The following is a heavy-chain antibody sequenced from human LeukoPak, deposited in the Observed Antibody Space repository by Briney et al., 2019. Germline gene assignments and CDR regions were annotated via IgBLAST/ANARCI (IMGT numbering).Heavy chain of an antibody. CDR2: ISSSSSYI. J-gene: IGHJ3*02. D-gene: IGHD5-24*01. CDR1: GFTFSSYS. CDR3: VRGGRDGNNWVAFDI. Sequence: GGSLRLSCAASGFTFSSYSMNWVRQAPGKGLEWVLSISSSSSYIYYADSVKGRFTISRDNAKNSLYLQMNSLRAEDTAVYYCVRGGRDGNNWVAFDIWGQGTMVTVSS. V-gene: IGHV3-21*04.